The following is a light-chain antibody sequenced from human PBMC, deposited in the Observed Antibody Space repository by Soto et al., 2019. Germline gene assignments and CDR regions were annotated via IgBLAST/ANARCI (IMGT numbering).Light chain of an antibody. V-gene: IGKV1-33*01. CDR2: DAS. CDR1: QNINNY. CDR3: QQYESLPLT. Sequence: IQITQSPSSLSASVGDRVTITCQASQNINNYLNWYQQKPGRAPKLLIYDASDLETGVPSRFSGSGSGTGFTFTISSLQPEDFATYYCQQYESLPLTFGQGTRLEIK. J-gene: IGKJ5*01.